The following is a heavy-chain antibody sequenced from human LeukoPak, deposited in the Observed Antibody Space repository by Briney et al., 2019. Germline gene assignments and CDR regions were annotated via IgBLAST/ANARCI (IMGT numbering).Heavy chain of an antibody. V-gene: IGHV1-2*02. Sequence: ASVKVSCKASGYTFTGYYMHWVRQAPGQGLELMGWINPNSGGTNYAQKFQGRVTMTRDTSITIAYMQLSSLRSDDTAVYYCARGSRTDYYDSSGYYLWYFDPWGRGTQVTVSS. J-gene: IGHJ2*01. D-gene: IGHD3-22*01. CDR1: GYTFTGYY. CDR3: ARGSRTDYYDSSGYYLWYFDP. CDR2: INPNSGGT.